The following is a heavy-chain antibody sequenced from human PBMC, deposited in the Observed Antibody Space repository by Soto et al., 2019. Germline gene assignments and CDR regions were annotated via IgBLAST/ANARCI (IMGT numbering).Heavy chain of an antibody. CDR2: IYSSGST. J-gene: IGHJ4*02. V-gene: IGHV4-59*01. D-gene: IGHD2-15*01. CDR3: AKDQRPVVVAAPSDY. CDR1: GGSISNYY. Sequence: PSETLSLTCTVSGGSISNYYWNWIRQSPGKGLEWIGYIYSSGSTHYNPSLQNRVTISIDTSKNQVSLKVNSVTAADTAVYYCAKDQRPVVVAAPSDYWGQGTLVTVSS.